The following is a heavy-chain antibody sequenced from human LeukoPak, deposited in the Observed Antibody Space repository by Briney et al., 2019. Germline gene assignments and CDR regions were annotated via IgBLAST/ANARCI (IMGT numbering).Heavy chain of an antibody. CDR3: ARGRLRYVDY. V-gene: IGHV4-59*12. CDR1: GGSISSYY. J-gene: IGHJ4*02. CDR2: TYYSGST. Sequence: SETLSLTCTVSGGSISSYYWSWIRQPPRKGLEWIGYTYYSGSTNYNPSLKSRVTISVDTSKNQFSLKLSSVTAADTAVYYCARGRLRYVDYWGQGTLVTVSS. D-gene: IGHD3-9*01.